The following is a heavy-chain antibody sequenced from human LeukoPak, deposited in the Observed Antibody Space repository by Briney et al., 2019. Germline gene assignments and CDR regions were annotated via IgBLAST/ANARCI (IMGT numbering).Heavy chain of an antibody. D-gene: IGHD3-10*01. CDR1: GGSFSGYY. Sequence: SETLSLTCAVYGGSFSGYYWSWIRQPPGKGLEWIGQINQSGSTNYNPSLKSRVTISVDTSQNQFSLKLSSVTAADTAVYYCARSYYYGSGSYYMMAYYYYYMDVWGKGTTVTVSS. CDR2: INQSGST. J-gene: IGHJ6*03. V-gene: IGHV4-34*01. CDR3: ARSYYYGSGSYYMMAYYYYYMDV.